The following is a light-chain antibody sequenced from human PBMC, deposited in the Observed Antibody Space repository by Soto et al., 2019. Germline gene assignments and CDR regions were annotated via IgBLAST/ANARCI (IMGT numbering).Light chain of an antibody. CDR2: AAS. CDR1: QSMKTY. Sequence: DIQMTQSPSSLYGSVGDRVTITCRASQSMKTYLNWYQQRPGQAPKLLIYAASSLQTRVPSRFSGSGSGTDFTLTISSLQPEDVATYFCQQTYSSPITFGQGTRVEI. J-gene: IGKJ1*01. V-gene: IGKV1-39*01. CDR3: QQTYSSPIT.